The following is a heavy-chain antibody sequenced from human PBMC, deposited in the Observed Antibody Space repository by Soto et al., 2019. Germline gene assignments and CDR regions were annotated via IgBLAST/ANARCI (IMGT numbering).Heavy chain of an antibody. CDR1: GYTFTSYG. CDR3: ARGVTPYYFDY. V-gene: IGHV1-18*01. Sequence: VKVSCKASGYTFTSYGSSWVRQAPGQGLEWMGWISSYNGNKKYAQKLQGRVTMTTDTSTSTAYMELRSLISDDTAVYYCARGVTPYYFDYWGQGTLVT. D-gene: IGHD4-4*01. CDR2: ISSYNGNK. J-gene: IGHJ4*02.